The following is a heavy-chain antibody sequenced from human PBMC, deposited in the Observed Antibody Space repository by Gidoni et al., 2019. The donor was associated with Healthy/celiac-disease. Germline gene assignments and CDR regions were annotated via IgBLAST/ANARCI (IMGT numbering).Heavy chain of an antibody. CDR3: ARGVQWLDGRWFDP. CDR2: TYYRSKWYN. V-gene: IGHV6-1*01. Sequence: QVQLQQSGPGLVKPSQTLSLTCAISGDSVSSDRAAWNWVRQSPSRGLEWLGRTYYRSKWYNDYAVSVKSRITINPDTSKNQFSLQLNSVTPEDTAVYYCARGVQWLDGRWFDPWGQGTLVTVSS. CDR1: GDSVSSDRAA. J-gene: IGHJ5*02. D-gene: IGHD6-19*01.